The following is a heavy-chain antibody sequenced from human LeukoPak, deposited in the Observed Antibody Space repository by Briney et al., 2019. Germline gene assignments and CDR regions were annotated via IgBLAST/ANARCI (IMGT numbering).Heavy chain of an antibody. CDR1: IGSLNTYF. D-gene: IGHD3-9*01. CDR2: VSGTGRA. V-gene: IGHV4-4*07. CDR3: ARGKEMTRTSGYYSFDF. J-gene: IGHJ4*02. Sequence: SETLSLTCTVSIGSLNTYFWTWVRQPAGKGLEWIGRVSGTGRAYYNPSLESRVTISLDTSKNQFSLKVTSVTAADTAVYYCARGKEMTRTSGYYSFDFWGQGTLVSVSS.